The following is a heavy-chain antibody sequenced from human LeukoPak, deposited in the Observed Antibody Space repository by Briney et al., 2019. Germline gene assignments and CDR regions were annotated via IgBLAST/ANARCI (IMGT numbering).Heavy chain of an antibody. Sequence: GGSLRLSCAASGFTFSNNGMHWVRQTPGKGLEWVAFTRYDESKTFYGDSVRGRFTISRDNSKNTLYLQMNSLTTDDSAVYYCARARYSGSPALDFWGQGTLVTVSS. CDR3: ARARYSGSPALDF. CDR1: GFTFSNNG. J-gene: IGHJ4*02. CDR2: TRYDESKT. D-gene: IGHD1-26*01. V-gene: IGHV3-30*02.